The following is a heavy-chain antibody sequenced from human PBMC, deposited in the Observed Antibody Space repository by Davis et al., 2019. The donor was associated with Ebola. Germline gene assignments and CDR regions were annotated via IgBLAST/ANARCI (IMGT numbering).Heavy chain of an antibody. CDR1: GGSFSGYY. CDR2: INHSGST. CDR3: ARRERKRWERRGGGMDV. D-gene: IGHD1-26*01. V-gene: IGHV4-34*01. J-gene: IGHJ6*02. Sequence: SETLSLTCAVYGGSFSGYYWSWIRQPPGKGLEWIGEINHSGSTNYNPSLKSRVTISVDTSKNQFSLKLSSVTAADTAVYYCARRERKRWERRGGGMDVWGQGTTVTVSS.